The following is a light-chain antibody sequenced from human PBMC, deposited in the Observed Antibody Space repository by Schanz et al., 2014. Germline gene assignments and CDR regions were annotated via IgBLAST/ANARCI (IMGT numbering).Light chain of an antibody. J-gene: IGKJ2*01. CDR1: QSVHRNY. V-gene: IGKV3D-20*02. Sequence: ESVLTQSPDTLSLSPGERATLSCRASQSVHRNYLAWHQQKPGQAPRLLIYGTSIRATGIPDRFSGSGSGTDFTLTISRLEPEDFAVYYCQHRSNWPLMYTFGQGTKLEIK. CDR3: QHRSNWPLMYT. CDR2: GTS.